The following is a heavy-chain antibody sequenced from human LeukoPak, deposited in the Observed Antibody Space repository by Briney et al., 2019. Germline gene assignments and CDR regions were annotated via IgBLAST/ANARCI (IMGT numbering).Heavy chain of an antibody. D-gene: IGHD6-19*01. CDR3: ARPYSSGWLYFDS. CDR2: MYPGDSDT. V-gene: IGHV5-51*01. CDR1: GYSFTSYW. Sequence: KRGESLQTSCKGSGYSFTSYWIGWVRQMPGKGLEWMGIMYPGDSDTRYSPSFQGQVTISADKSISTAYLQWNNLKASDTAMYYCARPYSSGWLYFDSWGQGTLVTVSS. J-gene: IGHJ4*02.